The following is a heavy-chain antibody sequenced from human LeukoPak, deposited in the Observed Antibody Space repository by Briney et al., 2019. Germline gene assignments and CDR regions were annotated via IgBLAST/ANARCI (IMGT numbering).Heavy chain of an antibody. J-gene: IGHJ4*02. CDR1: GDSTGSGSYC. Sequence: SETLSLTCTVSGDSTGSGSYCWGWIRQPPGKGLEWIGNLCYTGGTYYNPSLKSRVTILVDMSKNQFSLNLSSVTAADTAIYYCARRRGYSSYSDWGQGTLVTVSS. CDR2: LCYTGGT. CDR3: ARRRGYSSYSD. D-gene: IGHD6-19*01. V-gene: IGHV4-39*01.